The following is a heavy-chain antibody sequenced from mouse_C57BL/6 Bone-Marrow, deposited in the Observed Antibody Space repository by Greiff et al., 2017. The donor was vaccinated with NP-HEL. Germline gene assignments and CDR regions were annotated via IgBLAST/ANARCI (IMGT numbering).Heavy chain of an antibody. D-gene: IGHD1-1*01. V-gene: IGHV5-4*03. Sequence: EVKLVESGGGLVKPGGSLKLSCAASGFTFSSYAMSWVRQTPETRLEWVATISDGGRYTYSPDNVKGRFTISRDNAKNNLYLQMSHLKSEDTAMYYCASYYYGSSYIYAMDYWGQGTSVTVSS. J-gene: IGHJ4*01. CDR3: ASYYYGSSYIYAMDY. CDR1: GFTFSSYA. CDR2: ISDGGRYT.